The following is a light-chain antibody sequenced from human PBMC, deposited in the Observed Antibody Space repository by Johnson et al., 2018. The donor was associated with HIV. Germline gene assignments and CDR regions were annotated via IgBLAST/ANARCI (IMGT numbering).Light chain of an antibody. V-gene: IGLV1-51*02. CDR2: ENN. J-gene: IGLJ1*01. CDR3: GTWYSSLTAGV. Sequence: QSVLTQAPSVSAAPGQKVTISCSGSSSNIGNNYVSWYQQLPGTAPKLLIYENNKRPSVIPDRFSGSKSGTSATLGITGLQTGDEADYYCGTWYSSLTAGVFGTGTKVTVL. CDR1: SSNIGNNY.